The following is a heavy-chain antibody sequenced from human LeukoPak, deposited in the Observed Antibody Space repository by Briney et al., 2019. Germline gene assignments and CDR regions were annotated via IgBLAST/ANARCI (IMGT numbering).Heavy chain of an antibody. CDR3: AKDATGDYFDC. V-gene: IGHV3-30*18. CDR2: ISYDGSNK. CDR1: GFTFSSYG. J-gene: IGHJ4*02. D-gene: IGHD2-15*01. Sequence: GGSLRLSCAASGFTFSSYGMHWVRQAPGKGLEWVAVISYDGSNKYYADSVKGRFTISRDNSKNTLYLQMNSLRAEDTAVYYCAKDATGDYFDCWGQGTLVTVSA.